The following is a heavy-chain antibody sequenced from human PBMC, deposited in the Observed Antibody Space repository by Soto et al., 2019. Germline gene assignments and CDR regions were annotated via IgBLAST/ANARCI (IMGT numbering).Heavy chain of an antibody. V-gene: IGHV1-2*02. CDR2: INPNSGGT. CDR3: ARDSVFRMVRGVTNGMDV. J-gene: IGHJ6*02. CDR1: GYTFTGYY. D-gene: IGHD3-10*01. Sequence: QVQLVQSGAEVKKPGASVKVSCKASGYTFTGYYMHWVRQAPGQGLEWMGWINPNSGGTNYAQKFQGRVTMTRDTSISTAYMELSRLRSDDTAVYYCARDSVFRMVRGVTNGMDVWGQGTTVTVSS.